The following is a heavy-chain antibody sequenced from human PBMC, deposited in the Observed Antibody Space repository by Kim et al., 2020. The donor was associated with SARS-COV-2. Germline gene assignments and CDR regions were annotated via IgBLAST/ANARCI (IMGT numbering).Heavy chain of an antibody. V-gene: IGHV3-13*04. CDR3: VRAAWYYDNSGYVSSGGMDV. CDR1: GFTFGSFD. J-gene: IGHJ6*02. Sequence: GGSLRLSCAASGFTFGSFDMHWVRQVTGKGLEWVSAIRSTGETHYVDSVKGRFTISRENAKNSLYLQMNSLTARDTAVYFCVRAAWYYDNSGYVSSGGMDVWGQGTTVSVSS. D-gene: IGHD3-22*01. CDR2: IRSTGET.